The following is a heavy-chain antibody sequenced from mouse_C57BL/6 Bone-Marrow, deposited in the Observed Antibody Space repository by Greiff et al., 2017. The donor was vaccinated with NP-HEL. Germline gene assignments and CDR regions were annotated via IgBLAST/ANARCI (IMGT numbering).Heavy chain of an antibody. D-gene: IGHD2-4*01. CDR2: IHPNSGST. CDR1: GYTFTSYW. V-gene: IGHV1-64*01. CDR3: ARRSYYDYDVPFAY. Sequence: QVQLKESGAELVKPGASVKLSCKASGYTFTSYWMHWVKQRPGQGLEWIGMIHPNSGSTNYNEKFKSKATLTVDKSSSTAYMQLSSLTSEDSAVYYCARRSYYDYDVPFAYWGQGTLVTVSA. J-gene: IGHJ3*01.